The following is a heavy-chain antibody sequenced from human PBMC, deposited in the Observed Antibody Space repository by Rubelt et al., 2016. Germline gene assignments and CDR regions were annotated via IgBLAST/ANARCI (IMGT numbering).Heavy chain of an antibody. Sequence: EVQLVESGGGLVQPGGSLRLSCAASGFTFSSFWMSWVRQAPGKGLEWVANIKEDGTSPYYLDSVKGRFTVSRDNAKNSMYLQMGNLRVEDTAVYYCARDYGEWGQGILVTVSS. J-gene: IGHJ4*02. CDR2: IKEDGTSP. D-gene: IGHD4-17*01. CDR3: ARDYGE. CDR1: GFTFSSFW. V-gene: IGHV3-7*03.